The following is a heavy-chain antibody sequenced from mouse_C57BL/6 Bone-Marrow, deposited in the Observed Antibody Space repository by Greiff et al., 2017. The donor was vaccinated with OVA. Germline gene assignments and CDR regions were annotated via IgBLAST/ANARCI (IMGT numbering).Heavy chain of an antibody. V-gene: IGHV1-53*01. CDR1: GYTFTSYW. CDR3: ARGITTVVVPYDY. CDR2: INPSNGGT. J-gene: IGHJ2*01. D-gene: IGHD1-1*01. Sequence: QVQLQQPGTELVKPGASVKLSCKASGYTFTSYWMHWVKQRPGQGLEWIGNINPSNGGTNYNEKFKSKATLTVDKSSSTAYMQLSILTSEDSAVYYGARGITTVVVPYDYWGKGTTLTVSS.